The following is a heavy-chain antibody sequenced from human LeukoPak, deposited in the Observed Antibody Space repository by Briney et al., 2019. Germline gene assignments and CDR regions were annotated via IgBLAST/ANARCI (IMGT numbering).Heavy chain of an antibody. V-gene: IGHV1-8*01. J-gene: IGHJ4*02. Sequence: ASVKVSCKASGYTFTREDISWVRQAPGQGLEWMGWMNPGTGNSVYGQKFQGRVTMTTDTSTSTAYLEVRSLTSGDTAVYYCTRLVGSGWYYFDHWGQGTLVTVSS. CDR1: GYTFTRED. CDR2: MNPGTGNS. CDR3: TRLVGSGWYYFDH. D-gene: IGHD6-19*01.